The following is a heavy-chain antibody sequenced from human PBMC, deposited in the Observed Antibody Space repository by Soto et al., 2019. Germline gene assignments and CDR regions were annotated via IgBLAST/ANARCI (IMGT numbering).Heavy chain of an antibody. Sequence: SETLSLTCTVSGGSISSYYWSWIRQPPGKGLEWIGYIYYSGSTNYNPSLKSRVTISVDTSKNQFSLKLSSVTAADTAVYYCARDKRPGYSYGFYYYYYGMDVWGQGTTVTVSS. CDR1: GGSISSYY. CDR3: ARDKRPGYSYGFYYYYYGMDV. V-gene: IGHV4-59*01. CDR2: IYYSGST. D-gene: IGHD5-18*01. J-gene: IGHJ6*02.